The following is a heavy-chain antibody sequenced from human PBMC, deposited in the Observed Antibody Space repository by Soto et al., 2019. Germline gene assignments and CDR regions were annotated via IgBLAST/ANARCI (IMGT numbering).Heavy chain of an antibody. J-gene: IGHJ5*02. D-gene: IGHD2-21*02. CDR3: ARGRSVVVTAIGWFDP. V-gene: IGHV3-30-3*01. CDR1: GFTFSSYA. CDR2: ISYDGSNK. Sequence: QVQLVESGGGVVQPGRSLRLSCAASGFTFSSYAMHWVRQAPGKGLEWVAVISYDGSNKYYADSVKGRFTISRDNSKNTLYLQMNSLRAEDTAVYYCARGRSVVVTAIGWFDPWCQGPLVTVSS.